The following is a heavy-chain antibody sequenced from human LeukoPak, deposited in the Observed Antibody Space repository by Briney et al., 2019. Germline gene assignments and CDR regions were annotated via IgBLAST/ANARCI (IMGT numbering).Heavy chain of an antibody. CDR2: IIPIFGTA. Sequence: ASVKVSCKASGGTFSSYAISWVRQAPGQGLEWMGGIIPIFGTANYAQKFQGRVTITADESTSTAYMELSSLRSEDTAVYYCAKPEYCSSTSCYRGGYYYYGMDVWGQGTTITVSS. CDR3: AKPEYCSSTSCYRGGYYYYGMDV. CDR1: GGTFSSYA. V-gene: IGHV1-69*13. J-gene: IGHJ6*02. D-gene: IGHD2-2*01.